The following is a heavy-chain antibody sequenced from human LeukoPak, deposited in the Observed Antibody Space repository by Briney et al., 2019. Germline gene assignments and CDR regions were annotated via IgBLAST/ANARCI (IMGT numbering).Heavy chain of an antibody. J-gene: IGHJ6*02. V-gene: IGHV4-34*01. CDR1: GGSFSGYY. CDR3: ARVHLRMGYSSGWYSGYYYYGMDV. Sequence: PSETLSLTCAVYGGSFSGYYWGWIRQPPGKGLEWIGEINHSGSTNYNPSLKSRVTISVDTSKNQFSLKLSSVTAADTAVYYCARVHLRMGYSSGWYSGYYYYGMDVWGQGTTVTVS. D-gene: IGHD6-19*01. CDR2: INHSGST.